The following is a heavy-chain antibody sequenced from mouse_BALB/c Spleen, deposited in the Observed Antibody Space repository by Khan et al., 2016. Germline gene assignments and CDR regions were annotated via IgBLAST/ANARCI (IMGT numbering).Heavy chain of an antibody. D-gene: IGHD1-1*01. CDR1: GFTFSNYG. J-gene: IGHJ4*01. V-gene: IGHV5-6*01. CDR3: ARVVYYGSSYKYAMDY. CDR2: ISSGGSYT. Sequence: EVELVDSGGDLVKPGGSLKLSCAASGFTFSNYGMSWVRQTPDKRLEWVATISSGGSYTYYPDSVKGRFTISRDNAKNTLYLQMSSLKSEDTAMFYCARVVYYGSSYKYAMDYWGQGTSVTVSS.